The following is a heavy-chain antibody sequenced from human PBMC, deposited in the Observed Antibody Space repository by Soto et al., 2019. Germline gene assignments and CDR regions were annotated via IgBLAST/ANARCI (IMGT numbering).Heavy chain of an antibody. J-gene: IGHJ1*01. CDR2: TYYRSKWYN. CDR1: GDSVSSNSAA. D-gene: IGHD6-19*01. V-gene: IGHV6-1*01. CDR3: ARDSHIAVAGPRGFQH. Sequence: PSQTLSLTCAISGDSVSSNSAAWNWIRQSPSRGLEWLGRTYYRSKWYNDYAVSAKSRITINPDTSKNQFSLQLNSVTPEDTAVYYCARDSHIAVAGPRGFQHWGQGTLVTVSS.